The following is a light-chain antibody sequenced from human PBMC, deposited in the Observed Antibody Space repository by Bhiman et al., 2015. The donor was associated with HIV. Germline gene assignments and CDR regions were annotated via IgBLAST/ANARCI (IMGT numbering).Light chain of an antibody. CDR3: SSLTSSITYV. J-gene: IGLJ1*01. Sequence: QSVLTQPPSVSGARGQRVTISCTGTVSNIGANFDVHWYQQVPGTAPRLLIYDNSVRPSGVPDRFSGSKSGNTASLTISGLQAEDEADYYCSSLTSSITYVFGTGTNVTVL. CDR2: DNS. CDR1: VSNIGANFD. V-gene: IGLV1-40*01.